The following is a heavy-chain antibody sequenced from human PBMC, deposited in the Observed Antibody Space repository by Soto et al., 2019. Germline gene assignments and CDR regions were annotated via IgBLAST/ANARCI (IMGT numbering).Heavy chain of an antibody. CDR3: AKDWADYGDYVYYFDY. V-gene: IGHV3-30*18. D-gene: IGHD4-17*01. CDR2: ISYDGSNK. J-gene: IGHJ4*02. CDR1: GFTFSSYG. Sequence: GESLKISCAASGFTFSSYGMHWVRQAPGKGLEWVAVISYDGSNKYYADSVKGRFTISRDNSKNTLYLQMNSLRAEDTAVYYCAKDWADYGDYVYYFDYWGQGTLVTVSS.